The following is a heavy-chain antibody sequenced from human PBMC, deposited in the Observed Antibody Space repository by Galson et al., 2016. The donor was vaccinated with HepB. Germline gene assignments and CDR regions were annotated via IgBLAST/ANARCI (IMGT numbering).Heavy chain of an antibody. J-gene: IGHJ5*02. CDR3: VRGLPTPRVVPVAVMGWFDP. D-gene: IGHD2-2*01. V-gene: IGHV4-31*03. CDR1: GGSISSGRYY. Sequence: TLSLTCTVSGGSISSGRYYWSWIRQNPGKGLEWMGYVYYTGTTYFKPSLKRRISISEDTSKNQFTLKLSSVTAADTAVYYCVRGLPTPRVVPVAVMGWFDPWGQGTLVTVSS. CDR2: VYYTGTT.